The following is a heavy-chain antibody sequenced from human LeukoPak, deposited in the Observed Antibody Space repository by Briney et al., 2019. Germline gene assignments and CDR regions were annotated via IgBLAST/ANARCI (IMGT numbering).Heavy chain of an antibody. D-gene: IGHD3-16*01. V-gene: IGHV3-7*01. J-gene: IGHJ4*02. CDR2: IKQDGSEK. CDR1: GFIFSSYW. CDR3: AREGGRAFDY. Sequence: PGGSLRLSCAASGFIFSSYWMSWVRQAPGKGLEWVANIKQDGSEKYYVDSVKGRFTISRDNAKNSLYLQMNSLRAEDTAVYYCAREGGRAFDYWGQGTLVTVSS.